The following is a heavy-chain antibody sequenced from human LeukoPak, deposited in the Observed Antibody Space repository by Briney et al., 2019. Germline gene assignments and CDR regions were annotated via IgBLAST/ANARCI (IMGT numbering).Heavy chain of an antibody. J-gene: IGHJ6*03. Sequence: SQTLSLTCAISGDTVSSNSSAWTWIRQSPSRGLDWLGRTYYRSKWYNDSAVSVKSRITINPDTSKNPFSLPLNSVTPEDTAVYYCARDGWKPTVIQSYYYYYMDVWGKGTTVTVSS. CDR2: TYYRSKWYN. D-gene: IGHD4-17*01. V-gene: IGHV6-1*01. CDR3: ARDGWKPTVIQSYYYYYMDV. CDR1: GDTVSSNSSA.